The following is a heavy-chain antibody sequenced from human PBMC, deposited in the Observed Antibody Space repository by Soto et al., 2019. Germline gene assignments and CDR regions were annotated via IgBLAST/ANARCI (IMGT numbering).Heavy chain of an antibody. J-gene: IGHJ6*02. D-gene: IGHD3-10*01. V-gene: IGHV1-69*12. Sequence: QVQLVQSGAEVKKPGSSVKVSCKASVGTFSSYAITWVRQSPGQGLEWMGGIIPIFGTGNYAQKFQGRVTMTAHESPSTAYMELSSLRSEDTAVHYCARDRPDYDGSGNPDGMDVWGQGTNVTVFS. CDR2: IIPIFGTG. CDR1: VGTFSSYA. CDR3: ARDRPDYDGSGNPDGMDV.